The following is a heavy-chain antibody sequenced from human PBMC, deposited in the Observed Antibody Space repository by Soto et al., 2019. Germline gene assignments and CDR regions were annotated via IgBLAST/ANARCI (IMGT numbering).Heavy chain of an antibody. J-gene: IGHJ6*02. V-gene: IGHV1-2*02. CDR1: GYTFTGYY. CDR2: INPNSGGT. Sequence: SVKVSCKASGYTFTGYYMHWVRQAPGQGLGWMGWINPNSGGTNYAQKFQGRVTMTRDTSISTAYMELSRLRSDDTAVYYCAREPPGYSSSWYRYYYYYGMDVWGQGTTVTVSS. D-gene: IGHD6-13*01. CDR3: AREPPGYSSSWYRYYYYYGMDV.